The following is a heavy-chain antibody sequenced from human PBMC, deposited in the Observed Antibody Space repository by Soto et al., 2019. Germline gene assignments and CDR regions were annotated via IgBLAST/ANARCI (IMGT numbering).Heavy chain of an antibody. Sequence: GESLNISCKASGYTFTSYWLGLVRQMPGKGPEWMGIINPHDSDVRYSPSFQGQVTISADKAISTVYLRWNSLKASDTAMYFCTRQMIQPQMRYNMDVWGQGTTVTVSS. CDR1: GYTFTSYW. D-gene: IGHD1-1*01. J-gene: IGHJ6*02. V-gene: IGHV5-51*01. CDR2: INPHDSDV. CDR3: TRQMIQPQMRYNMDV.